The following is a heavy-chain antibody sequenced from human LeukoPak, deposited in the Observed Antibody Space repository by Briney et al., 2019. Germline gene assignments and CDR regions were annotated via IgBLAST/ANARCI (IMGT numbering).Heavy chain of an antibody. CDR1: GGSISSGGYY. CDR3: ATSQTRVGAADS. D-gene: IGHD1-26*01. Sequence: LSETLSLTCTVSGGSISSGGYYWSWLRQHPGTGLDWIGYIYYSGSTYYNPSLKSRVTISVDTSKNQFFLKLSSVTAADTAVYYCATSQTRVGAADSWGQGTLVTVSS. CDR2: IYYSGST. V-gene: IGHV4-31*03. J-gene: IGHJ4*02.